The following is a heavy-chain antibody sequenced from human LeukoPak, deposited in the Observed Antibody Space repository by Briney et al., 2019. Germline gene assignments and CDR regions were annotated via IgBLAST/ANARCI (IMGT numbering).Heavy chain of an antibody. V-gene: IGHV3-23*01. CDR1: GFTFSICG. D-gene: IGHD6-19*01. J-gene: IGHJ4*02. CDR2: ISAGGST. CDR3: AKDERHSSGPYYFDY. Sequence: GGSLRLSCADSGFTFSICGLSWVRQAPGKGLEWVSAISAGGSTYYAGSVKGRFTISRDNSKNTLYLQMSSLRAEDTAVYYCAKDERHSSGPYYFDYWGQGTLVTVSS.